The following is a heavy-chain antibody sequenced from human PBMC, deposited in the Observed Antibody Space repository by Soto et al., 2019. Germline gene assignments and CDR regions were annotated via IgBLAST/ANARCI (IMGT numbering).Heavy chain of an antibody. CDR3: ARAAIGAAAGIVGSEYNWFDP. CDR2: ISAYNGNT. Sequence: GAPVKVSCKASGYTFTSYGISWVRQDPGQGLEWMGWISAYNGNTNYAQKFQGRVTITTDTSASTAYMELSSLRSEDTAVYYCARAAIGAAAGIVGSEYNWFDPWGQGTLVTVPS. J-gene: IGHJ5*02. D-gene: IGHD6-13*01. CDR1: GYTFTSYG. V-gene: IGHV1-18*01.